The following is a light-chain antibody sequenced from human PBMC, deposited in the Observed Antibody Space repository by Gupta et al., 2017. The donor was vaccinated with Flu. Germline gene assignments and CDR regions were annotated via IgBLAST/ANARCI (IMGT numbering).Light chain of an antibody. J-gene: IGKJ1*01. V-gene: IGKV3-20*01. Sequence: EIVLTQSPGTLSLSRGERATLSCRASQTVRNSYLAWYQQRPGQAPRLLMYGAYDRATGVPDRFSGSGSGTSFTLTISRLEPEDFAVYYCQQYASSPKTFGQGTKVEIK. CDR3: QQYASSPKT. CDR1: QTVRNSY. CDR2: GAY.